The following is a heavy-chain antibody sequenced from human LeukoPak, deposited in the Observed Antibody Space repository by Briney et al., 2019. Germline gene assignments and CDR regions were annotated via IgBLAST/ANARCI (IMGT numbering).Heavy chain of an antibody. CDR2: ICDNNGNT. J-gene: IGHJ5*02. V-gene: IGHV1-18*01. Sequence: ASVKVSFTASGYPFTMYGFNWVRQAPGQGLEGMGCICDNNGNTNYAQKFQGRVTITTDTSTNTAYMDLTNLKSDDTAIYYCARGPRFDPWGQGTLVTVSS. CDR1: GYPFTMYG. CDR3: ARGPRFDP.